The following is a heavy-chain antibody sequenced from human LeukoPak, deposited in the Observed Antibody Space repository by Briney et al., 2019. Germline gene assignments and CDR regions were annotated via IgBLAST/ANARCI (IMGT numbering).Heavy chain of an antibody. V-gene: IGHV1-2*02. CDR1: GYTFTGYY. CDR2: INPNSGGT. CDR3: ARDSIEITYYDFWSGYYDH. Sequence: ASVKVSCKASGYTFTGYYMHWVRQAPGQGLEWMGWINPNSGGTNYAQKFQGRVTMTRDTSISTAYMELGRLRSDDTAVYYCARDSIEITYYDFWSGYYDHWGQGTLVTVSS. D-gene: IGHD3-3*01. J-gene: IGHJ4*02.